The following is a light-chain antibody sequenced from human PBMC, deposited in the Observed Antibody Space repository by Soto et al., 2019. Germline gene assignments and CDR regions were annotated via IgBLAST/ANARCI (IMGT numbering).Light chain of an antibody. CDR3: QVWDITTDLLVV. CDR2: YDS. V-gene: IGLV3-21*04. Sequence: SYELTQPPSESVAPGKTARITCGGNNIGSKSVQWFQQKPGQAPVLVIYYDSDRPSGIPERFSGSNSGNTATLTISRVEAGDEADYYCQVWDITTDLLVVFGGGTKLTVL. J-gene: IGLJ2*01. CDR1: NIGSKS.